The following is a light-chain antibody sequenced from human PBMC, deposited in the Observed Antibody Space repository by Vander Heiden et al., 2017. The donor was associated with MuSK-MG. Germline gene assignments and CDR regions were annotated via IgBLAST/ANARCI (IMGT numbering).Light chain of an antibody. J-gene: IGLJ2*01. CDR2: EET. CDR3: KSKV. CDR1: SGSIASNY. Sequence: FMLTQPHSVSESPGKTVTISCTRSSGSIASNYVQWYQQRPGSSPTMVIDEETQRPSGVPDPFAGPPDSSSNSAARTSAGLKTEDEADYAGKSKVCGGGTKLTV. V-gene: IGLV6-57*01.